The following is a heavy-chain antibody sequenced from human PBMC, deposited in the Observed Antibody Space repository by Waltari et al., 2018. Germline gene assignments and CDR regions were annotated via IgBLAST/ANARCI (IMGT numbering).Heavy chain of an antibody. D-gene: IGHD3-3*01. Sequence: QVQLQESGPGLVKPSQTLSLTCTVSGGSISSGDYSWSWIRQPPGKGREWIGYSYYMGRTYYNPSLKSRVTISVDTSKNQCSLKLSSVTAADTAVYYCARSYDFWSATNYYYYYGMDVWGQGTTVTVSS. CDR1: GGSISSGDYS. CDR3: ARSYDFWSATNYYYYYGMDV. CDR2: SYYMGRT. J-gene: IGHJ6*02. V-gene: IGHV4-30-4*08.